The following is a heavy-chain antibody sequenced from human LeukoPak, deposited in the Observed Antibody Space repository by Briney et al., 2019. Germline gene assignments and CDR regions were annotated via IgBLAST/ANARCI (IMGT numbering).Heavy chain of an antibody. CDR3: ARDSSSWFDP. Sequence: LSLTCTVSGGSISSSSYYWGWIRQAPGKGLEWVSYISGSSGYTNYADSVKGRFTISRDNAKNSLYLQMNSLRAEDTAVYYCARDSSSWFDPWGQGTLVTVSS. V-gene: IGHV3-11*05. CDR1: GGSISSSSYY. CDR2: ISGSSGYT. J-gene: IGHJ5*02. D-gene: IGHD6-13*01.